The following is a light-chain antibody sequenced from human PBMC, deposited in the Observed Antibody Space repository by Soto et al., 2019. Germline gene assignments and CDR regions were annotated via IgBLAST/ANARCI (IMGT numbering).Light chain of an antibody. CDR1: SSDVGGHDY. Sequence: QSVLTQPASVSGSPGQSITISCTGSSSDVGGHDYVSWYLQHPGKAPKLLIYEAFSRPSGVSDRFSGSKSGSTASLTISGLLAEDEGDYYCSAFTSSSTWVFGGGTKLTVL. J-gene: IGLJ3*02. CDR3: SAFTSSSTWV. V-gene: IGLV2-14*01. CDR2: EAF.